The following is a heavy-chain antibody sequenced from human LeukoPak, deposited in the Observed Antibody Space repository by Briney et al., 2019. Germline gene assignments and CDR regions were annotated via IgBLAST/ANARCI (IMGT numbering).Heavy chain of an antibody. D-gene: IGHD2-15*01. V-gene: IGHV1-69*04. CDR2: MNPIIGIE. J-gene: IGHJ4*02. CDR1: GGTFSSCA. Sequence: ASVKLSCKSSGGTFSSCAISWERLAPGPGLEWMGRMNPIIGIENYAQKFQGRVTITADTSTSTDYMELSSLRSEDTAVYYCAREIEDIVGNYFDYWGQGALVTVSS. CDR3: AREIEDIVGNYFDY.